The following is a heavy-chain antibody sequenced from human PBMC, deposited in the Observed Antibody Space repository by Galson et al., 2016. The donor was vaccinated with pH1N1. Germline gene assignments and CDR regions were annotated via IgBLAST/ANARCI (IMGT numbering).Heavy chain of an antibody. V-gene: IGHV1-18*01. Sequence: SVKASCKASGFTFSNYGFSWVRQAPGQGLEWMAWISAFNGDTKYAHKVQDRLTVTTDSSTNTAYMELRSLRSDDTALYFCARQSIAARPVFFDFWGRGTQVTVSS. J-gene: IGHJ4*01. CDR3: ARQSIAARPVFFDF. D-gene: IGHD6-6*01. CDR1: GFTFSNYG. CDR2: ISAFNGDT.